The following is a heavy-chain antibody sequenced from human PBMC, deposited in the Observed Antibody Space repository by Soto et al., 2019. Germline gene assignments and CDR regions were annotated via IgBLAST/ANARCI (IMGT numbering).Heavy chain of an antibody. V-gene: IGHV1-69*06. J-gene: IGHJ6*02. CDR2: IIPIFGTA. CDR3: AHELERRAYYYYGMDV. CDR1: GGTFSSYA. D-gene: IGHD1-1*01. Sequence: SVKVSCKASGGTFSSYAISWVRQAPGQGLEWMGGIIPIFGTANYAQKFQGRVTITADKSTSTAYMELSSLRSEDTAVYYCAHELERRAYYYYGMDVWGQGTTVTVSS.